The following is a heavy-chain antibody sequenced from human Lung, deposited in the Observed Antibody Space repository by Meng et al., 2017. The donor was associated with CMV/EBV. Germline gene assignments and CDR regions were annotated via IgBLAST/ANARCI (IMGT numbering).Heavy chain of an antibody. J-gene: IGHJ5*02. CDR2: IPYDGSNK. CDR3: AKGLTGPNYNWFDR. V-gene: IGHV3-30*18. Sequence: VALIPYDGSNKYFADSVKGRFPLSRDKSKDTLYFQMNSLRTEDTAVYYCAKGLTGPNYNWFDRWGQGTLVTVSS. D-gene: IGHD3-9*01.